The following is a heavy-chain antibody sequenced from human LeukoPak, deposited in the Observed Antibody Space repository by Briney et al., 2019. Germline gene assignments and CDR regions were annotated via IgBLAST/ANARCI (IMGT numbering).Heavy chain of an antibody. CDR2: INPSGGST. D-gene: IGHD3-10*01. J-gene: IGHJ4*02. CDR3: ARDGGHYRNFDY. Sequence: GASVKLSCKASGYTFTSYYRHWVRQPPGQGLEWMGIINPSGGSTSYAQKFQGRVTMTRDTSTSTVYMELSSLRSEDTAVYYCARDGGHYRNFDYWGQGTLVTVSS. V-gene: IGHV1-46*01. CDR1: GYTFTSYY.